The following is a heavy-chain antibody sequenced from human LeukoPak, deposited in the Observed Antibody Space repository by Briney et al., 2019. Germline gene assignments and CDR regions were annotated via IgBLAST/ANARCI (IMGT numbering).Heavy chain of an antibody. Sequence: SETLSLTCTVSGGSISSGTGYYWGWIRQPPGKRLEWIATIYYNGNTYYNPSLRGRVTISVDTSKNQFFLRVAPVTATDTAVYYCARHVPVASSGSWFDPWGQGTLVTVSS. D-gene: IGHD3-10*01. V-gene: IGHV4-39*01. CDR2: IYYNGNT. CDR1: GGSISSGTGYY. CDR3: ARHVPVASSGSWFDP. J-gene: IGHJ5*02.